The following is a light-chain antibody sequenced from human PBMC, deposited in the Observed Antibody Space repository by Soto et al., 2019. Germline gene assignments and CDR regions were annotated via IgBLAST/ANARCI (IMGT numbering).Light chain of an antibody. V-gene: IGKV3-15*01. CDR3: QQYDNWPLWT. Sequence: RVLTQSPATLSVSPGERATLSCRASQSVSDNLAWYQQKPGQAPRLLIYGASARATGIPARFSGSGSGTEFTLTISTLQSEDSAVYYCQQYDNWPLWTFGQGTKVEIK. J-gene: IGKJ1*01. CDR1: QSVSDN. CDR2: GAS.